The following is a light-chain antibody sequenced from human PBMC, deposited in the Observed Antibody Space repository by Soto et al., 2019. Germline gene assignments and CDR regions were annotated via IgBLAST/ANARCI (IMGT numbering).Light chain of an antibody. J-gene: IGKJ1*01. CDR3: QQSYGTPRT. V-gene: IGKV1-39*01. CDR2: AAS. Sequence: DIQMTQSPSSLSASVGDRVTITCRPSQSISSYLNWYQQKPGKAPKLLIYAASSLQSGVPSRFRGSGSGTDFTLTISSLQPEDFATYYCQQSYGTPRTFGQGTKVEIK. CDR1: QSISSY.